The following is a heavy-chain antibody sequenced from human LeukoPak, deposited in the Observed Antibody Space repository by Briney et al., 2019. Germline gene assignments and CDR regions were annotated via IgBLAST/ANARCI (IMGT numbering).Heavy chain of an antibody. D-gene: IGHD1-14*01. CDR1: GFTFDHYT. V-gene: IGHV3-9*01. CDR3: AKDGRNNFDY. J-gene: IGHJ4*02. Sequence: GGSLRLSCAASGFTFDHYTMHWVRQAPGKGLEWVSGISWNSGSIGYADSVKGRFTISRDNAKNSLYLQMNNLRPEDTALYYCAKDGRNNFDYWGQGTLVTVSS. CDR2: ISWNSGSI.